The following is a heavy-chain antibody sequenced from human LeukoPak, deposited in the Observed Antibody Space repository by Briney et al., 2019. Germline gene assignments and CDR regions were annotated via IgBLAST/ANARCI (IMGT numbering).Heavy chain of an antibody. V-gene: IGHV3-48*01. Sequence: GGSLRLSCAASGFIFSSYSMNWVRQAPGKGLEWVSYISSSSSTIYYADSVKGRFTISRDNAKDSLYLQMNSLGVEDTAVYYCARDCGGGAPCFDSWGQGTLVTVSS. J-gene: IGHJ4*02. D-gene: IGHD3-16*01. CDR2: ISSSSSTI. CDR3: ARDCGGGAPCFDS. CDR1: GFIFSSYS.